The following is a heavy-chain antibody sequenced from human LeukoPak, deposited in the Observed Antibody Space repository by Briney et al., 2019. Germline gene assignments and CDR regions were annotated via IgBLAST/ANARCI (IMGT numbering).Heavy chain of an antibody. V-gene: IGHV1-8*02. CDR2: MNPNSGNT. D-gene: IGHD1-26*01. CDR3: ARERRPSIVGAWSPPDY. Sequence: ASVKVSCKASGYTFTSYDINWVRQATGQGLEWMGWMNPNSGNTGYAQKFQGRVTMTRDTSTSTVYMELSSLRSEDTAVYYCARERRPSIVGAWSPPDYWGQGTLVTVSS. J-gene: IGHJ4*02. CDR1: GYTFTSYD.